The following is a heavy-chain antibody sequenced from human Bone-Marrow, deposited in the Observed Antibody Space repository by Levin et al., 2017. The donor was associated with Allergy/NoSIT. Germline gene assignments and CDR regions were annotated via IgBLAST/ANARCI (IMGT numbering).Heavy chain of an antibody. CDR1: GYAFTGHY. D-gene: IGHD2-2*01. J-gene: IGHJ3*02. CDR2: INPTSGAT. Sequence: GASVKVSCKASGYAFTGHYMHWVRQAPGQGFEWMGWINPTSGATNYAQTFHGRVTMTRDTSISTAYMEMNSLTSDDTAVYYCARDGRLPAAHHPWGNAFDIWGQGTVVTVSS. CDR3: ARDGRLPAAHHPWGNAFDI. V-gene: IGHV1-2*02.